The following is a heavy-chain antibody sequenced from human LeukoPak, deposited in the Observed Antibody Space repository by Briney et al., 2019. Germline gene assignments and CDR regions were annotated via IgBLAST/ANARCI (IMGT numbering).Heavy chain of an antibody. D-gene: IGHD4-23*01. Sequence: PGGSQRLSCAASGFTFSSYSMNWVRQAPGKGLEWVSSISSSSSYIYYADSVKGRFTISRDNAKNSLYLQMNSLRAEDTAVYYCAREFTVVNPRGFDYWGQGTLVTVS. V-gene: IGHV3-21*01. J-gene: IGHJ4*02. CDR3: AREFTVVNPRGFDY. CDR2: ISSSSSYI. CDR1: GFTFSSYS.